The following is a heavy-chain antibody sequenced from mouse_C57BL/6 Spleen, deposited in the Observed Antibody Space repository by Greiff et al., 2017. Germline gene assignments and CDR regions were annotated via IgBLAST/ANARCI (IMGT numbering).Heavy chain of an antibody. D-gene: IGHD2-2*01. J-gene: IGHJ4*01. Sequence: EVMLVESGGGLVKPGGSLTLSCAASGFTFSSYAMSWVRQTPEKRLEWVATISAGGSYTYYPDNVKGRFTISRDNAKNNLYLQMSHLKSEDTAMYYCARDLSTMVTTEDYYAMDYWGQGTSVTVSS. CDR1: GFTFSSYA. CDR3: ARDLSTMVTTEDYYAMDY. V-gene: IGHV5-4*01. CDR2: ISAGGSYT.